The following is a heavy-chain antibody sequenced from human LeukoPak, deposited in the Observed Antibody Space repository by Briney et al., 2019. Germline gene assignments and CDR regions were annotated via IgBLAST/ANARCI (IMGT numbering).Heavy chain of an antibody. D-gene: IGHD2-2*01. V-gene: IGHV3-21*04. CDR2: ISSSSTYI. J-gene: IGHJ4*02. Sequence: GGSLRLSCAASGFTFSTYSMNWVRQAPGKGLEWVSSISSSSTYIYYADSLKGRFTISRDNAKNSLYLQMNSLRAEDTAVYYCAKTPRAVVPAAIDYWGQGTLVTVSS. CDR3: AKTPRAVVPAAIDY. CDR1: GFTFSTYS.